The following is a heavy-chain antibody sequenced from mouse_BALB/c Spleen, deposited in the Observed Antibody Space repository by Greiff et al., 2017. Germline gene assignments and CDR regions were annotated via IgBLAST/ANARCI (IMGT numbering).Heavy chain of an antibody. Sequence: EVQLVESGGGLVQPGGSLKLSCAASGFTFSSYTMSWVRQTPEKRLEWVAYISNGGGSTYYPDTVKGRFTISRDNAKNTLYLQMSSLKSEDTAMYYCARPQSYWYFDVWGAGTTVTVSS. D-gene: IGHD6-2*01. CDR3: ARPQSYWYFDV. J-gene: IGHJ1*01. CDR2: ISNGGGST. V-gene: IGHV5-12-2*01. CDR1: GFTFSSYT.